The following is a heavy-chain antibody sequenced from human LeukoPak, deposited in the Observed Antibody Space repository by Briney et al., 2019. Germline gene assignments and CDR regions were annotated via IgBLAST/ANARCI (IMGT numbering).Heavy chain of an antibody. V-gene: IGHV4-4*07. Sequence: PSETLSLTCTVSGGSISSYYWSWIRQPAGKGLEWIGRIYTSGSTNYNPSLKSRVTMSVDTSKNQFSLELSSVTAADTAVYYCARDVRGSGSYLVYYMDVWGKGTTVTVSS. CDR1: GGSISSYY. D-gene: IGHD3-10*01. CDR2: IYTSGST. CDR3: ARDVRGSGSYLVYYMDV. J-gene: IGHJ6*03.